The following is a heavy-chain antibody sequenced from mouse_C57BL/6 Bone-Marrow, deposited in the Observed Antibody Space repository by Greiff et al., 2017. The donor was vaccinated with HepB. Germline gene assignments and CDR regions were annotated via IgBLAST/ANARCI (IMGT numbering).Heavy chain of an antibody. Sequence: EVMLVESGGGLVQSGRSLRLSCATSGFTFSDFYMEWVRQAPGKGLGWIAASRNKANDYTTEYSASVKGRFIVSRDTSQSILYLQMNALRAEDTAIYYCARDYMDYWGQGTSVTVSS. CDR2: SRNKANDYTT. J-gene: IGHJ4*01. CDR1: GFTFSDFY. CDR3: ARDYMDY. V-gene: IGHV7-1*01.